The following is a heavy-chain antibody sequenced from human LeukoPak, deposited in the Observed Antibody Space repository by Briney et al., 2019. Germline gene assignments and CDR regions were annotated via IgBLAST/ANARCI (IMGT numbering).Heavy chain of an antibody. D-gene: IGHD6-6*01. V-gene: IGHV1-46*01. CDR1: GYTFISYY. CDR2: INPSDGST. Sequence: ASVKVSCKASGYTFISYYIHWVRQAPGQGLEWMGIINPSDGSTSYVRKFQGRVTMTRDTSTSTVYMDLNSLRAEDTAVYYCARGGAARLHFQNWGQGTLVTVSS. CDR3: ARGGAARLHFQN. J-gene: IGHJ1*01.